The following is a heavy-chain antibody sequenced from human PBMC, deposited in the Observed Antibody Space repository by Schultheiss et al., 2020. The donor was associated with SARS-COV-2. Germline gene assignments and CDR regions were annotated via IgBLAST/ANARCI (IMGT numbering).Heavy chain of an antibody. J-gene: IGHJ4*02. CDR3: AKDGGYNFDY. CDR2: ISGSGGST. D-gene: IGHD6-19*01. Sequence: GESLKISCAASGFTFSSYAMSWVRQAPGKGLEWVSAISGSGGSTYYADSVKGRFTISRDNAKNTLYLQMNSLSAEDTAVYYCAKDGGYNFDYWGQGTLVTVSS. CDR1: GFTFSSYA. V-gene: IGHV3-23*01.